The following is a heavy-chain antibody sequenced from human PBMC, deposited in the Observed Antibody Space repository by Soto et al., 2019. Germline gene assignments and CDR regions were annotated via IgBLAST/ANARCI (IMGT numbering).Heavy chain of an antibody. J-gene: IGHJ4*02. D-gene: IGHD1-26*01. Sequence: SLKGSCPASGDSFSSYASSCVRQAPGQGLEWMGGIIPIFGTTNYAQKFQGRVTITADESTSTAYMELSSLRSEDTAVYYCARDLGDKANYWGQGTLVTVSS. V-gene: IGHV1-69*13. CDR3: ARDLGDKANY. CDR2: IIPIFGTT. CDR1: GDSFSSYA.